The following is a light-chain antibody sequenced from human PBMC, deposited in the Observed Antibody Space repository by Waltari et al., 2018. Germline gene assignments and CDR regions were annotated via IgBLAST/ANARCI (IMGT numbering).Light chain of an antibody. CDR3: QQYGSSAWT. V-gene: IGKV3-20*01. CDR2: SAS. Sequence: EIVLTQSPGTLPLSPGQRATLSCRASQSVSSNSLAWFQQKVGQAPRLLIYSASIRATGIPDRFTGSGSGTDFTLTISRLVPEDFTMYYCQQYGSSAWTFGQGTKVEIK. CDR1: QSVSSNS. J-gene: IGKJ1*01.